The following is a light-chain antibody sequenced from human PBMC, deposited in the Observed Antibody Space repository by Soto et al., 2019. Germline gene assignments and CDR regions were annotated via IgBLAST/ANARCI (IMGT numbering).Light chain of an antibody. J-gene: IGKJ2*01. CDR1: QSLVHNNGNTY. V-gene: IGKV2-30*02. CDR2: QVS. Sequence: DVVMTQSPLSLPVTLGQPASISCRSSQSLVHNNGNTYLAWFQQRPGQSPRCLIYQVSNRDSGVPDRFSGSGSGTDFTLKISRVEAEDFGVYHCMQGTHGPHTFGQGTKVDIK. CDR3: MQGTHGPHT.